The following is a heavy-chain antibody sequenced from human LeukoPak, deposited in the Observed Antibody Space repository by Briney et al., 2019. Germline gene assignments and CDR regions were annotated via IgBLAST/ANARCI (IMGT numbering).Heavy chain of an antibody. J-gene: IGHJ5*02. V-gene: IGHV4-4*07. Sequence: SETLSLTCTVSGGSISSYYWSWIRQPAGKGLEWIGRIYTSGSTNYNPSLKSRVTMSVDTSKNQFSLKLSSMTAADTAVYYCASSRGTFNWFDPWGQGTLVTVSS. CDR3: ASSRGTFNWFDP. CDR1: GGSISSYY. CDR2: IYTSGST. D-gene: IGHD3-16*01.